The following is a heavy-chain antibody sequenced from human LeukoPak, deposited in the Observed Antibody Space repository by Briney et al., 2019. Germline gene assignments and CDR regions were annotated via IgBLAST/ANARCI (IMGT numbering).Heavy chain of an antibody. CDR3: ARGSSSGFDAFNV. CDR1: RFTFSNYS. Sequence: PGGSLRLSCAASRFTFSNYSLRWVRQAPGEGLEWVSSISSSGSYIHYAASVKGRFTISRDNAKNSLFLQMNSLRAEDTAVYSCARGSSSGFDAFNVWGQGTVVTVSS. V-gene: IGHV3-21*01. J-gene: IGHJ3*01. CDR2: ISSSGSYI. D-gene: IGHD6-19*01.